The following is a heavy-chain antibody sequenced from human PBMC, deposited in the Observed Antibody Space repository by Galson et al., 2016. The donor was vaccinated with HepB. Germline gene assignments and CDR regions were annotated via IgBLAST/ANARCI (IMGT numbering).Heavy chain of an antibody. CDR1: GFTFSPYS. CDR2: ISSSGTHT. V-gene: IGHV3-21*05. CDR3: ARVFETTAAGTYDY. J-gene: IGHJ4*02. D-gene: IGHD6-13*01. Sequence: SLRLSCAASGFTFSPYSMNWVRQAPGKGLEWVSYISSSGTHTPYADSVRGRFTISRDNAKNSLYLEMNSLGAEDTAVYFCARVFETTAAGTYDYWGQGTLVTVSS.